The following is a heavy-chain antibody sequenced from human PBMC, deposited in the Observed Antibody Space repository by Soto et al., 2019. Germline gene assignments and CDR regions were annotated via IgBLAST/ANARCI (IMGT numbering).Heavy chain of an antibody. D-gene: IGHD3-16*01. J-gene: IGHJ4*02. V-gene: IGHV4-39*01. Sequence: QLQLQESGPGLVKPSETLSITCTVSGGSISSSSYYWGWIRQPPGKGLEWIGSIYYSGSTYYNPSLKSRVTISVDTSKNQFSLKLSSVTAADTAVHYCARLSLGDYVSNRFDYWGQGTLVTVSP. CDR1: GGSISSSSYY. CDR2: IYYSGST. CDR3: ARLSLGDYVSNRFDY.